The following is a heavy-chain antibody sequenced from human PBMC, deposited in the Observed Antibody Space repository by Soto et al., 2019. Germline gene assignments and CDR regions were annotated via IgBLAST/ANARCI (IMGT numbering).Heavy chain of an antibody. Sequence: GGSLRLSCAASGFTFSSYGMHWVRQAPGKGLEWVAVIWYDGSNKYYADSVKGRFTISRDNSKNTLYLQMNSLRAEDTAVYYCAREMGTGTRYYYYMDVWGKGTTVTVSS. CDR1: GFTFSSYG. D-gene: IGHD1-7*01. CDR3: AREMGTGTRYYYYMDV. CDR2: IWYDGSNK. J-gene: IGHJ6*03. V-gene: IGHV3-33*01.